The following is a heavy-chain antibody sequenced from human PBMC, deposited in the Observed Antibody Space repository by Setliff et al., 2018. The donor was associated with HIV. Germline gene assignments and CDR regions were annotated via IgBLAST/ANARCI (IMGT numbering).Heavy chain of an antibody. CDR1: GFTFTTYP. V-gene: IGHV3-23*01. CDR2: ISGDGGDT. D-gene: IGHD3-22*01. Sequence: GGYLRLSCVASGFTFTTYPMSWVRQAPGKGLEWVSAISGDGGDTAYADSLKGRFTISRDTSKNTLHLHMNSLRAGDTAVYYCARQAHPRGYYGSAGLFDYWGQGTPVTVS. CDR3: ARQAHPRGYYGSAGLFDY. J-gene: IGHJ4*02.